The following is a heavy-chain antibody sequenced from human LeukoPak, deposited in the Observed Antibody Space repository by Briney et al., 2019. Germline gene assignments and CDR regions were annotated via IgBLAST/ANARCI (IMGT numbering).Heavy chain of an antibody. CDR2: IYTSGST. CDR1: GGSISSYY. Sequence: SETLSLTCTVSGGSISSYYWSWIRQPAGKGLEWIGRIYTSGSTNYNPSLKSRVTMSVDTSKNQFSLKLSSVTAADTAVYYCARHPRVAAGYYFDYWGQGTLVTVSS. V-gene: IGHV4-4*07. CDR3: ARHPRVAAGYYFDY. J-gene: IGHJ4*02. D-gene: IGHD2-15*01.